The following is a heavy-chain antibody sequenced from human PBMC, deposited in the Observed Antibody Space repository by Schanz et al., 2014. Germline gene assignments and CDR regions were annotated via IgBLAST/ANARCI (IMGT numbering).Heavy chain of an antibody. V-gene: IGHV3-23*04. J-gene: IGHJ4*02. CDR1: GFSVGNKY. Sequence: EVQLVESGGGVVQPGRSLRLSCAASGFSVGNKYMNWVRQAPGQGLEWVSAILGLASTTYYADSMKGQFTISRDNTKISLLRQLNSLRDDDTAVYFCAKKVPAYKPFDSWGQGTLVTVSS. D-gene: IGHD1-1*01. CDR3: AKKVPAYKPFDS. CDR2: ILGLASTT.